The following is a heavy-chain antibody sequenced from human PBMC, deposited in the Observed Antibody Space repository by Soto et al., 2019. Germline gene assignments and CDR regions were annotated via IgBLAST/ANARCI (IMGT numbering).Heavy chain of an antibody. V-gene: IGHV3-23*01. CDR2: ISGGGSTT. CDR1: GFTFTNYA. Sequence: GGSLRLSCAASGFTFTNYAMTWVRQAPGKGLEWVSTISGGGSTTYYADSLKGRFTISRDNSKNTLYLQINSLRAEDTAVYYCAKTIRGGYSSSWYYFDYWGQGTLVTVSS. CDR3: AKTIRGGYSSSWYYFDY. J-gene: IGHJ4*02. D-gene: IGHD6-13*01.